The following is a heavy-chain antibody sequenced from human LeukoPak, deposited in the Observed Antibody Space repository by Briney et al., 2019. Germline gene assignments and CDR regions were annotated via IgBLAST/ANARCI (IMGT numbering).Heavy chain of an antibody. Sequence: PGGSLRLSCAASGFTFNNYGMHWVRQAPGKGLEWVAFIWYDGSNKYYADSVKGRFTISGDNSKNTLYLQMSSLRAEDTAVYYCAKAWSYCSSTSCSAPGYWGQGTLVTVSS. CDR2: IWYDGSNK. V-gene: IGHV3-30*02. CDR3: AKAWSYCSSTSCSAPGY. CDR1: GFTFNNYG. J-gene: IGHJ4*02. D-gene: IGHD2-2*01.